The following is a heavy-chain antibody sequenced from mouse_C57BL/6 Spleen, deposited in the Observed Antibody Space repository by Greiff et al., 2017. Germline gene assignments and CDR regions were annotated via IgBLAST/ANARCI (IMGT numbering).Heavy chain of an antibody. J-gene: IGHJ2*01. D-gene: IGHD1-1*01. Sequence: VQLQQSGAELVKPGASVKISCKASGYAFSSYWMNWVKQRPGKGLEWIGQIYPGDGDTNYNGKFKGKATLTADKSSSTAYMQLSSLTSEDSAVYFCARDPLYYGSSFDFDYWGQGTTLTVSS. CDR3: ARDPLYYGSSFDFDY. CDR2: IYPGDGDT. CDR1: GYAFSSYW. V-gene: IGHV1-80*01.